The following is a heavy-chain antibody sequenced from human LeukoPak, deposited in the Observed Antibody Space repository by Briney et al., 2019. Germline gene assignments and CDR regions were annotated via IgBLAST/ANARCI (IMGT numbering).Heavy chain of an antibody. CDR2: IRSKAYGGTT. V-gene: IGHV3-49*04. J-gene: IGHJ4*02. CDR3: TSPSVEMATIREY. D-gene: IGHD5-24*01. Sequence: GGSLRLSCTASGFTFGDYAMSWVRQAPGKGLEWVGFIRSKAYGGTTEYAASVKGRFTTSRDDSKSIAYLQMNSLKTEDTAVYYCTSPSVEMATIREYWGQGTLVTVSS. CDR1: GFTFGDYA.